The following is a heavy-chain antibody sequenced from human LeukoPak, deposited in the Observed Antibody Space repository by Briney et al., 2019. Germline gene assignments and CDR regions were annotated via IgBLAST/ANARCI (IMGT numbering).Heavy chain of an antibody. CDR1: GFTFSNYD. CDR2: VSGSGVST. J-gene: IGHJ4*02. CDR3: AKSSLGSGWYRRGFDY. D-gene: IGHD6-13*01. V-gene: IGHV3-23*01. Sequence: GGSLRLSCAASGFTFSNYDMNWVRQAPWKGLEWVSDVSGSGVSTYYADSVKGRFTVSRDNSRDTLYLQMNSLRVEDTAIYYCAKSSLGSGWYRRGFDYWGQGILVTVSS.